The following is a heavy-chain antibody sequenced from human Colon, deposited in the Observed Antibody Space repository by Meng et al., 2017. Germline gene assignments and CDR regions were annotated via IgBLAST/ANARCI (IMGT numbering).Heavy chain of an antibody. CDR1: GFSLSTSGVG. V-gene: IGHV2-5*01. D-gene: IGHD5-24*01. Sequence: SGPTLVKPTQTLTLTCTFSGFSLSTSGVGVGWIRQPPGKALEWLALIYWNDDKRYSPSLKSRLTITKDTSKNQVVLTMTNMDPVDTATYYCAHSGEMATITAAAFDIWGQGTMVTVSS. CDR3: AHSGEMATITAAAFDI. J-gene: IGHJ3*02. CDR2: IYWNDDK.